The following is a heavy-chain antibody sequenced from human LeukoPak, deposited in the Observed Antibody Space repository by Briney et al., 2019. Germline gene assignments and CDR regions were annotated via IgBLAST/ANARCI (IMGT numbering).Heavy chain of an antibody. D-gene: IGHD3-16*02. CDR1: GYTFTGYY. CDR2: INPNSGGT. V-gene: IGHV1-2*02. Sequence: ASVKVSCKAPGYTFTGYYMHWVRQAPGQGLEWMGWINPNSGGTNYAQKFQGRVTMTRDTSISTAYMELRSLRSDDTAVYYCARGPYMITFGGVIPFSDYWGQGTLVTVSS. J-gene: IGHJ4*02. CDR3: ARGPYMITFGGVIPFSDY.